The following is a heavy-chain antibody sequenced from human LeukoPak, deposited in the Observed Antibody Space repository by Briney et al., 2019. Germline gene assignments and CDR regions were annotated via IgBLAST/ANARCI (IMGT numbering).Heavy chain of an antibody. CDR2: ISASGGDT. Sequence: GGSLRLSCAASGFSFSTYSFSWVRQAPGKGLEWVSGISASGGDTFYADSVKGRFTISRDNSKNTLSLQMNSLRVEDTAIYYCAKAQSGYTSFDYWGQGTLVTVSS. V-gene: IGHV3-23*01. CDR1: GFSFSTYS. CDR3: AKAQSGYTSFDY. J-gene: IGHJ4*02. D-gene: IGHD5-18*01.